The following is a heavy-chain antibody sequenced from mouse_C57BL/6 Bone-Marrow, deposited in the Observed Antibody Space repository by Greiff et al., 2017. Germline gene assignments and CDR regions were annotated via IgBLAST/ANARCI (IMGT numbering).Heavy chain of an antibody. J-gene: IGHJ4*01. CDR2: ISSGSSTI. CDR1: GFTFSDYG. Sequence: EVQLVEPGGGLVKPGGSLKLSCAASGFTFSDYGMHWVRQAPEKGLEWVAYISSGSSTINYADPFKGRFTISRDNAKNTLFLQMTSLRSEDTAMYCCARSNAMDYWGQGTSVTVSS. V-gene: IGHV5-17*01. CDR3: ARSNAMDY.